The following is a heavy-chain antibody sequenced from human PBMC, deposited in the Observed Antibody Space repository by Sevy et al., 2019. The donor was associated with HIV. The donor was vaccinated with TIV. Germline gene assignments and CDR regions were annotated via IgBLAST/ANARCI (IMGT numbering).Heavy chain of an antibody. Sequence: SETLSLSCSVSGGSVSSGTYYWSWIRQPPGKGLEWIGHIYKTGSTNYKLSLQGRVTISVDTSTNQFSLRLRYVTAADTAVYYCARVPRGQLWYSGSLGGYYYHMDVWGKGTTVTVSS. CDR2: IYKTGST. CDR1: GGSVSSGTYY. D-gene: IGHD3-16*01. J-gene: IGHJ6*03. CDR3: ARVPRGQLWYSGSLGGYYYHMDV. V-gene: IGHV4-61*01.